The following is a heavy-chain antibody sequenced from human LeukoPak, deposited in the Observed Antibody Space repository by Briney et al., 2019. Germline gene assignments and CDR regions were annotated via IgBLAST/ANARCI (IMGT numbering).Heavy chain of an antibody. V-gene: IGHV1-69*05. CDR1: GGTFSSYA. D-gene: IGHD6-19*01. J-gene: IGHJ3*02. Sequence: SVKVSCKASGGTFSSYAISWVRQAPGQGLEWMGGIIPIFGTANYAQKFQGRVTITTDESTSTAYMGLSSLRSEDTAVYYCASRSTGYSSGWYDGDAFDIWGQGTMVTVSS. CDR2: IIPIFGTA. CDR3: ASRSTGYSSGWYDGDAFDI.